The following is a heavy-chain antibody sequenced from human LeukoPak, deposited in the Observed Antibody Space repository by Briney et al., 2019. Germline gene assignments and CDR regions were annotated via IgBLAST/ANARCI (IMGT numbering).Heavy chain of an antibody. Sequence: ASVKVSCKASGYTFTGYYMHWVRQAPGQGLEWMGWINPNSGGTNYAQKFQGRVTMTRDTSISAAYMELSSLRSEDTAVYYCARVRQSSSSWDGDPGEDYYYYMDVWGKGTTVTVSS. CDR2: INPNSGGT. J-gene: IGHJ6*03. CDR1: GYTFTGYY. D-gene: IGHD6-13*01. V-gene: IGHV1-2*02. CDR3: ARVRQSSSSWDGDPGEDYYYYMDV.